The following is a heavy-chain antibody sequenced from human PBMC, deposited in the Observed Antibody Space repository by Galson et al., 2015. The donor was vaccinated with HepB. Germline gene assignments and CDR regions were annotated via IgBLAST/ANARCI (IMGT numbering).Heavy chain of an antibody. Sequence: CAISGDSVSSNSAAWNWIRQSPSRGLEWLGRTYYRSKRYNDYAVSVKSRITINPDTSKNQFSLQLNSVTPEDTAVYYCARGGCSGGSCYSWFDPWGQGTLVTVSS. CDR2: TYYRSKRYN. D-gene: IGHD2-15*01. CDR1: GDSVSSNSAA. J-gene: IGHJ5*02. CDR3: ARGGCSGGSCYSWFDP. V-gene: IGHV6-1*01.